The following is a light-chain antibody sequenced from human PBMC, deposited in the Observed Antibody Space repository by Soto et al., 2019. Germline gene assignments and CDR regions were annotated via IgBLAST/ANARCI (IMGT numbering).Light chain of an antibody. Sequence: DIQMTQSPSTLSASVGDRVTITCRASQAIGSSLAWYQQKPGNAPELLIHFVSTLIPGVPSRFSGSGSGTEFTFSISSPQPDDFATYYSQQYSIYPLTFGGRIEVAI. J-gene: IGKJ4*01. CDR2: FVS. CDR3: QQYSIYPLT. V-gene: IGKV1-5*03. CDR1: QAIGSS.